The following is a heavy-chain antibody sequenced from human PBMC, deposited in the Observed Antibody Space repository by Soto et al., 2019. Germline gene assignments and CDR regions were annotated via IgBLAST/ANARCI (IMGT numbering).Heavy chain of an antibody. CDR2: INHSGST. J-gene: IGHJ4*02. V-gene: IGHV4-34*01. Sequence: QVQLQQWGAGLLKPSETLSLTCAVYGGSFSGYYWSWIRQPPGKGLEWIGEINHSGSTNYNPSLKCRVTISVDTSKNQFSLKLSSVTAADTAVYYCARELRYCSSTSCYRFDYWGQGTLVTVSS. CDR1: GGSFSGYY. CDR3: ARELRYCSSTSCYRFDY. D-gene: IGHD2-2*01.